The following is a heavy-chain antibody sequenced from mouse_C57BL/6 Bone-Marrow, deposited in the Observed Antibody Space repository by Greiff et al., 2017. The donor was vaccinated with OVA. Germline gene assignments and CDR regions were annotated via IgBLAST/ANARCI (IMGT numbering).Heavy chain of an antibody. CDR2: INPSNGGT. CDR1: GYTFTSYW. V-gene: IGHV1-53*01. Sequence: VKLQQPGTELVKPGASVKLSCKASGYTFTSYWMHWVKQRPGQGLEWIGNINPSNGGTNYNEKFKSKATLTVDKSSSTAYMQLSSLTSEDSAVYYCASCYYYGSSYYWYFDVWGTGTTVTVSS. J-gene: IGHJ1*03. CDR3: ASCYYYGSSYYWYFDV. D-gene: IGHD1-1*01.